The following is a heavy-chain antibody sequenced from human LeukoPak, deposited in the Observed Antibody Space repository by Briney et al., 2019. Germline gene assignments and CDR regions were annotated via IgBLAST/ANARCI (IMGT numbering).Heavy chain of an antibody. J-gene: IGHJ4*02. CDR1: GFTFSTYA. D-gene: IGHD1-14*01. CDR3: AKGGTTWHGFDS. Sequence: PGGSLRLSCAASGFTFSTYALSWVRQAPGKGLEWVSGISDIGVPTYYADSVKGRFTISRSQSKNTLYLQMNSLRVEDTAVYYCAKGGTTWHGFDSWGQGTLVTVSS. CDR2: ISDIGVPT. V-gene: IGHV3-23*01.